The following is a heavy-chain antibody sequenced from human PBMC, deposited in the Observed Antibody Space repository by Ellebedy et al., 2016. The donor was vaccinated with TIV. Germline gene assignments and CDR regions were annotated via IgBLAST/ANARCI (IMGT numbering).Heavy chain of an antibody. CDR3: ARKRYYYGSGSYYNGGWFDP. CDR1: GGSFSGYY. CDR2: INHSGST. Sequence: SETLSLTCAVYGGSFSGYYWSWIRQPPGKGLEWIGEINHSGSTNYNPSLKSRVTISVDTSKNQFSLKLSSVTAADTAVYYCARKRYYYGSGSYYNGGWFDPWGQGTLVTVSS. V-gene: IGHV4-34*01. D-gene: IGHD3-10*01. J-gene: IGHJ5*02.